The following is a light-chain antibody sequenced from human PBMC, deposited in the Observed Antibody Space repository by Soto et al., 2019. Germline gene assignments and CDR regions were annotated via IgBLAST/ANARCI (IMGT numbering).Light chain of an antibody. CDR2: RAS. CDR3: HQYENWPQT. J-gene: IGKJ1*01. V-gene: IGKV3-15*01. CDR1: QIISSN. Sequence: EIVMTQSPATLSVSPGERATLSCRASQIISSNLAWYQQKLGQAPRLLIYRASTRATGIPARFSGSGSGTEFTLTISSLQSEDFALYYCHQYENWPQTFGQGTKVEI.